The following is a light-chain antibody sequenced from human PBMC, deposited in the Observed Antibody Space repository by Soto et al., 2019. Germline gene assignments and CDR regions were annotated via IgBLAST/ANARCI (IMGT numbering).Light chain of an antibody. CDR2: EVS. J-gene: IGLJ1*01. CDR1: SSDVGGYNY. Sequence: QSVLTHPASLSGSPGQSITISCTGTSSDVGGYNYVSWYQQHPGKAPKLMIYEVSNRPSGVSNRFSGSKSGNTASLTVSGLQAEDEADYYCSSYTTTNTYVFGTGTKVTVL. V-gene: IGLV2-14*01. CDR3: SSYTTTNTYV.